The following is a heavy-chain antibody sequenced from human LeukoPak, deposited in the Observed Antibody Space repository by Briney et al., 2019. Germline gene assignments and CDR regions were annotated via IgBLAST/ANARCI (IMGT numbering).Heavy chain of an antibody. D-gene: IGHD3-3*01. CDR1: GFTFGSYS. V-gene: IGHV3-74*01. Sequence: GGSLRLSCAASGFTFGSYSMNWVRQAPGKGLEWVSRIKGDGSITSYADSVKGRFTISRDNAKNSLHLQLNSLRAEDTAMYYCARQNDFWRGYYDYWGQGILVSVSS. J-gene: IGHJ4*02. CDR3: ARQNDFWRGYYDY. CDR2: IKGDGSIT.